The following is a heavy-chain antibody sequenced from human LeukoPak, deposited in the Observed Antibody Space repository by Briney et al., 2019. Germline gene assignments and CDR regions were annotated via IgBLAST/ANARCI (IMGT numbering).Heavy chain of an antibody. D-gene: IGHD6-13*01. CDR3: ARYSSTFRGDAFDI. CDR2: IYYSGST. CDR1: GGSISSGDYY. V-gene: IGHV4-30-4*01. Sequence: SETLSLTRTVSGGSISSGDYYWSWIRQPPGKGLEWIGYIYYSGSTYYNPSLKSRVTISLDTSKNQFSLKLSSVTAADTAVYYCARYSSTFRGDAFDIWGQGTMVTVSS. J-gene: IGHJ3*02.